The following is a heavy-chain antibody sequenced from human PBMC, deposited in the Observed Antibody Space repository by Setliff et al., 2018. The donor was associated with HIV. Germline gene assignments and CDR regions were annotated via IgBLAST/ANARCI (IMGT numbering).Heavy chain of an antibody. Sequence: ASVKVSCKASGYSFINYGINWVRQAPGQGLEWMGWISTFNGDTNFAQKFQGRVTMTRNTSISTAYMELSSLRSEDTAVYYCARSYPGPYYYYGMDVWGQGTTVTVSS. CDR3: ARSYPGPYYYYGMDV. CDR2: ISTFNGDT. J-gene: IGHJ6*02. CDR1: GYSFINYG. V-gene: IGHV1-18*01.